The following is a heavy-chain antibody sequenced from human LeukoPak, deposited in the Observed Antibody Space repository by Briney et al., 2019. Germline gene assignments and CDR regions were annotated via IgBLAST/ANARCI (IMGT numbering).Heavy chain of an antibody. D-gene: IGHD3-22*01. CDR2: IYYSGST. J-gene: IGHJ4*02. CDR3: ARGPAHYYDSSGYRRTPHFDY. Sequence: SETLSLTCTVSGGSISSYYWSWIRQPPGKGLERIGYIYYSGSTNYNPSLKSRVTISVDTSKNQFSLKLSSVTAADTAVYYCARGPAHYYDSSGYRRTPHFDYWGQGTLVTVSS. CDR1: GGSISSYY. V-gene: IGHV4-59*01.